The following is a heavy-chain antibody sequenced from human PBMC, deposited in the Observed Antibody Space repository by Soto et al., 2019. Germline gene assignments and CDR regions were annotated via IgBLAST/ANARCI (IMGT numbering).Heavy chain of an antibody. D-gene: IGHD5-12*01. CDR1: GYTFYNFG. Sequence: GVPVKVSSKASGYTFYNFGLSWVRQATGEGLEWMGWISPNSEKTKIAQRFQGRVTMTTDISTSTSYLELRGLTSDDTAVYYCEVASGYWGQGTMVTVSS. J-gene: IGHJ4*02. V-gene: IGHV1-18*01. CDR3: EVASGY. CDR2: ISPNSEKT.